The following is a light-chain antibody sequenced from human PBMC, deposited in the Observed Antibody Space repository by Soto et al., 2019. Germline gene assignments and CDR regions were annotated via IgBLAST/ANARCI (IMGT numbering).Light chain of an antibody. Sequence: DIKMTQSPASLSASVGDMVTISCLAGQRISTYLNWYQQKPGKAPQLLIYAASSLQSGVPSTFSGSGSGTEFTLAISSLQPEDFATYYCQQSYSTPRTFGQGTKV. CDR1: QRISTY. CDR3: QQSYSTPRT. CDR2: AAS. V-gene: IGKV1-39*01. J-gene: IGKJ1*01.